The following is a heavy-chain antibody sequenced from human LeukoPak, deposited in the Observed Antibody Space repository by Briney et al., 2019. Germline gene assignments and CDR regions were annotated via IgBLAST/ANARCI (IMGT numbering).Heavy chain of an antibody. CDR2: ISSGSSYI. CDR3: ARDREEAAFDY. J-gene: IGHJ4*02. CDR1: GFTFSSYS. V-gene: IGHV3-21*01. D-gene: IGHD2-15*01. Sequence: PGGSVRLSCAASGFTFSSYSMNWVRQAPGKGLEWVSSISSGSSYIYYADSVKGRFTISRDNAKNSLYLQMNSLRAEDTAVYYCARDREEAAFDYWGQGTLVTVSS.